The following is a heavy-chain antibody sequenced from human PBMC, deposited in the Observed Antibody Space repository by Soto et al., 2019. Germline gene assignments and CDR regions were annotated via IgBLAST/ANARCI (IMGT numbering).Heavy chain of an antibody. CDR3: ARHYDSSGYYSSSFDY. J-gene: IGHJ4*02. CDR2: IYYSGGA. Sequence: SETLSLTCTVSGGPINSYYWSWIRQPPGKGLEWLGYIYYSGGANYNPSLKSRVTISVDTSKNQFSLKLRSVTAADTAVYYCARHYDSSGYYSSSFDYWGQGTLVTVSS. V-gene: IGHV4-59*01. CDR1: GGPINSYY. D-gene: IGHD3-22*01.